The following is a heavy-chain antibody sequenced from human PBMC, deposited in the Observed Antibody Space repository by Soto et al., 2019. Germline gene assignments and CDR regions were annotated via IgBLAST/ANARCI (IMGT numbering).Heavy chain of an antibody. CDR2: IFSNDEK. CDR1: GFSLSNARMG. J-gene: IGHJ5*02. CDR3: ARMERIGRYSSGWYWFDP. Sequence: SGPTLVNRTETLALTCTVSGFSLSNARMGVSWIRQPPGKALEWLAHIFSNDEKSYSTSLKSRLTISKDTSKSQVVLTMTNMDPVDTATYYCARMERIGRYSSGWYWFDPWGQGTLVTVSS. D-gene: IGHD6-19*01. V-gene: IGHV2-26*01.